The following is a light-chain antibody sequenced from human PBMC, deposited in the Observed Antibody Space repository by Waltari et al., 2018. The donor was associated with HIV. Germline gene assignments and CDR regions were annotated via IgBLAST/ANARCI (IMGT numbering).Light chain of an antibody. Sequence: QSALTQPPSASGSPGQSVTISCTGTSSDVGGYNYVSWYQQHPGKAPQLMIYEVSKRPSGVPARFSGSKSGNTASLTVSGLQAEDEADYYCSSYAGSNNYVFGTGTEVTVL. CDR1: SSDVGGYNY. V-gene: IGLV2-8*01. CDR3: SSYAGSNNYV. J-gene: IGLJ1*01. CDR2: EVS.